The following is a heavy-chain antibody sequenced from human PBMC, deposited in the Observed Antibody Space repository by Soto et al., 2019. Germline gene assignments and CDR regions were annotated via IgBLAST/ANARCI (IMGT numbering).Heavy chain of an antibody. CDR2: ISAHNGNT. V-gene: IGHV1-18*01. Sequence: QVHLVQSGAEVKKPGASVKVSCKGSGYAFTTYGITWVRQAPGQGLEWMGWISAHNGNTNYAQKLQGRVTVTRDTSTCTDYMELRSLRSDDTAVYYCARGRYGDYWGQGALVTVSS. J-gene: IGHJ4*02. CDR3: ARGRYGDY. D-gene: IGHD1-1*01. CDR1: GYAFTTYG.